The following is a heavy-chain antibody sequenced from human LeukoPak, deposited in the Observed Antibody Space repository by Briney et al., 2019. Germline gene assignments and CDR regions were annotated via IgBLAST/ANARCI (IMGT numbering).Heavy chain of an antibody. V-gene: IGHV1-2*06. D-gene: IGHD6-19*01. J-gene: IGHJ4*02. CDR3: ARDLSAVAGGGAL. CDR2: INPNSGGT. CDR1: GYTFTCCY. Sequence: ASVKVSCKASGYTFTCCYMHWVRQAHGQGLEWMGRINPNSGGTNYAQKFQGRVTMTRYTSISTAYMELSRLRSDDTAVYYCARDLSAVAGGGALWGQGTLVTVSS.